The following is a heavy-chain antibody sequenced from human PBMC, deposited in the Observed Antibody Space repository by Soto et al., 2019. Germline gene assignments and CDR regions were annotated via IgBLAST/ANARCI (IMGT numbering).Heavy chain of an antibody. J-gene: IGHJ6*02. D-gene: IGHD2-2*01. CDR3: ARGNCISTSCYAYYYGMDV. CDR2: ISAYNGNT. Sequence: ASVKVSCKASGYTFTSYGISWVRQAPGQGLEWMGWISAYNGNTNYAQKLQGRVTMTTDTSTSTAYMELRSLRSDDTAVYYCARGNCISTSCYAYYYGMDVWGQGTTVTVSS. V-gene: IGHV1-18*01. CDR1: GYTFTSYG.